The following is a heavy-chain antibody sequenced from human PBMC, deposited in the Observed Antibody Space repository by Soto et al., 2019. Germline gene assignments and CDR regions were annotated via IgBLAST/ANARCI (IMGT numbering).Heavy chain of an antibody. Sequence: ASVKVSCKASGYTFTSYYINWVLQATGQGLEWMGWMNPNSGNTGYAQKFQGRVTMTRNTSISTAYMELSSLRSEDTAVYYCAGGGIAAAVNLYGMDVWGQGTTVTVSS. V-gene: IGHV1-8*01. CDR3: AGGGIAAAVNLYGMDV. CDR1: GYTFTSYY. D-gene: IGHD6-13*01. J-gene: IGHJ6*02. CDR2: MNPNSGNT.